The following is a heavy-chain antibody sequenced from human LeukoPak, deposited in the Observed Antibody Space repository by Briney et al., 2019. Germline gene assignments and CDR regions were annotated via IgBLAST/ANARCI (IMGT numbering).Heavy chain of an antibody. CDR3: ARGGYYDGSGYLKDY. CDR2: ISAYNGNT. CDR1: GYTFTSYG. V-gene: IGHV1-18*01. J-gene: IGHJ4*02. Sequence: ASVKVSCKASGYTFTSYGISWVRQAPGQGLEWMGWISAYNGNTNYAQKLQGRVTMTTDTSTSTAYMELRSLRSDDAAVYYCARGGYYDGSGYLKDYWGQGTLVTVSS. D-gene: IGHD3-22*01.